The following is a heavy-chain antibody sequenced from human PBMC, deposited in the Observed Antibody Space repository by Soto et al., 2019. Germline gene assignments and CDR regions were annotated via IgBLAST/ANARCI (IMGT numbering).Heavy chain of an antibody. CDR1: GGSFSGYI. V-gene: IGHV4-34*01. CDR2: INHSGSA. CDR3: GKGSIPGSSSSGGCYYFAP. Sequence: QVQLQQSGAGLLKPSETLSLTCDVYGGSFSGYIWTWIRQTPGKGLQWIGQINHSGSANYNPSLKGRLTYSVPPPIGRSPWGRGLWPAADRVCYYGGKGSIPGSSSSGGCYYFAPGGRGTRSPSPQ. D-gene: IGHD1-26*01. J-gene: IGHJ4*02.